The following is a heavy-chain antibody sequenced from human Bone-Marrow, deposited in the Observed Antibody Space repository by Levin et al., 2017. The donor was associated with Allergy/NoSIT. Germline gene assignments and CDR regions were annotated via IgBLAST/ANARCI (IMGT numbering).Heavy chain of an antibody. CDR2: LYHSGNT. CDR1: GGSISSGGHY. J-gene: IGHJ4*02. D-gene: IGHD1-1*01. V-gene: IGHV4-31*03. CDR3: AGGTRGNDVLDY. Sequence: SQTLSLTCTVSGGSISSGGHYWTWIRHHPEKGLEWLGYLYHSGNTRYSPSLRSRLIISLDTSENQFSLRLTSVTAADTAVYFCAGGTRGNDVLDYWGQGTLVTVSS.